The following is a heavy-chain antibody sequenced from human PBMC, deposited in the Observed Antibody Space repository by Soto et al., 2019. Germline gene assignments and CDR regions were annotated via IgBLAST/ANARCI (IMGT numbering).Heavy chain of an antibody. V-gene: IGHV4-31*03. CDR2: IYYSGST. CDR1: GGSISSGGYY. CDR3: ARGSYIAAAGYHAFDI. D-gene: IGHD6-13*01. J-gene: IGHJ3*02. Sequence: QVQLQESGPGLVKPSQTLSLTCTVSGGSISSGGYYWSWIRQHPGKGLEWIGYIYYSGSTYYNPSLKSRVTISVDTSKNQFSLKLSSVTAADTAVYYCARGSYIAAAGYHAFDIWGQGTMVTVSS.